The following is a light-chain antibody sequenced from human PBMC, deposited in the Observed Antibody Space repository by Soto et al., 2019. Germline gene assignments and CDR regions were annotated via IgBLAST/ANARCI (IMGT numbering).Light chain of an antibody. CDR2: DTS. Sequence: EIVMTQSPATLSVSPWHRATFFGSSSQSVSSYLAWYQQKPGQAPRLLIYDTSNRATGIPARFSGSGSGTEFALTISSLEPEDFAVYYCQQRSNWPPITFGQGTRLEI. CDR3: QQRSNWPPIT. CDR1: QSVSSY. J-gene: IGKJ5*01. V-gene: IGKV3-11*01.